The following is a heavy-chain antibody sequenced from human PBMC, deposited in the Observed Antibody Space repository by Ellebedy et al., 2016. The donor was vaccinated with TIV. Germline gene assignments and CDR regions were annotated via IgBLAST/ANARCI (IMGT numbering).Heavy chain of an antibody. CDR3: AQTNWGSGGFYGMDV. J-gene: IGHJ6*02. D-gene: IGHD7-27*01. CDR1: GFTFSNYA. Sequence: GGSLRLSCAASGFTFSNYAMTWVRQAPGKGLERVSAISGNGRNTHYANSLKDRFTVSRDNSRNTLYLQLDSLRAEDTAVYYCAQTNWGSGGFYGMDVWGQGTTVTVSS. V-gene: IGHV3-23*01. CDR2: ISGNGRNT.